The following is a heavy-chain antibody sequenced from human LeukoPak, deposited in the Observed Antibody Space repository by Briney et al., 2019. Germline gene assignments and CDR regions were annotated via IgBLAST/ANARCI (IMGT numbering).Heavy chain of an antibody. CDR2: IFYSGST. CDR1: GGSISTSNYY. D-gene: IGHD3-10*01. J-gene: IGHJ4*02. V-gene: IGHV4-39*01. CDR3: ARSRDVLLWFGSPFPFDY. Sequence: PSETLSLTCTVSGGSISTSNYYWGWIRQPPGKGLEWIGNIFYSGSTYYSPSLKSRVTISVDTSKNQFSLKLSSVTAADTAVYYCARSRDVLLWFGSPFPFDYWGQGTLVTVSS.